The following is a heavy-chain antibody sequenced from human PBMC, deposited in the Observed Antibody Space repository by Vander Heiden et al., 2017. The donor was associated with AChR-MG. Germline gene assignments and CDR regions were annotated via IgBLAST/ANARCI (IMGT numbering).Heavy chain of an antibody. J-gene: IGHJ3*02. CDR2: INPSGGST. CDR1: GYTFTSYY. V-gene: IGHV1-46*01. Sequence: QVQLVQSGAEVKKPGASVKVSCKASGYTFTSYYMHWVRQAPGQGLEWMGIINPSGGSTSYAQKFQGRVTMTRDTSTSTVYMELSSLRSEDTAVYYCARGELYYYDSSGYYYDAFDIWGQGTMVTVSS. D-gene: IGHD3-22*01. CDR3: ARGELYYYDSSGYYYDAFDI.